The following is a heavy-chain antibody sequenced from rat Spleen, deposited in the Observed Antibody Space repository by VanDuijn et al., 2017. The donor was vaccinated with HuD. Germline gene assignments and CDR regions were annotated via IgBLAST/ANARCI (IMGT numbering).Heavy chain of an antibody. J-gene: IGHJ2*01. D-gene: IGHD4-1*01. Sequence: EVQLVESGGGLVQPGRSLKLSCAASGFTFSDYYMAWVGQAPTKGLEWVATISSDGRRNYYRDSVKGRFTISRDNAKSSLYLQMDSLRSEDTATYYCTRPWGSWGQGVMVTVSS. CDR2: ISSDGRRN. CDR3: TRPWGS. V-gene: IGHV5-7*01. CDR1: GFTFSDYY.